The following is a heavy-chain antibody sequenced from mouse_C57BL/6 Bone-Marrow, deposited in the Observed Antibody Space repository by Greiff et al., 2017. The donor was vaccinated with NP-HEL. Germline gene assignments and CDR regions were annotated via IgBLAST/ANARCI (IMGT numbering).Heavy chain of an antibody. CDR2: ISSGGSYT. D-gene: IGHD2-5*01. J-gene: IGHJ2*01. V-gene: IGHV5-6*01. Sequence: EVKLMESGGDLVKPGGSLKLSCAASGFTFSSYGMSWVRQTPDKRLEWVATISSGGSYTYYPDSVKGRFTISRDNAKNTLYLQMSSLKSEDTAMYYCARHYYSNYFDCWGQGTTLTVSS. CDR1: GFTFSSYG. CDR3: ARHYYSNYFDC.